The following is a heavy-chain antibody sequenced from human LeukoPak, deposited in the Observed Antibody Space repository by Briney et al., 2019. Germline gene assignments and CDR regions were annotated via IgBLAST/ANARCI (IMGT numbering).Heavy chain of an antibody. Sequence: SETLSLTCTVSGGSISSYYWSWIRQPPGKGLEWIGYIYYSGSTNYNPSLKSRVTISADTSKNQFSLKLSSVTAADTAVYYCARHSTVVNGWPFDYWGQGTLVTVSS. CDR2: IYYSGST. D-gene: IGHD2-15*01. CDR3: ARHSTVVNGWPFDY. J-gene: IGHJ4*02. CDR1: GGSISSYY. V-gene: IGHV4-59*08.